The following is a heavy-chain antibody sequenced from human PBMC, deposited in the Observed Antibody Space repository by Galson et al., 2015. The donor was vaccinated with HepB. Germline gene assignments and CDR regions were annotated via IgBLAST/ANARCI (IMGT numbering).Heavy chain of an antibody. CDR1: GDSVSSKSAI. CDR2: TYYRSKWYF. CDR3: ARLDPGGDSWLLNHFDY. V-gene: IGHV6-1*01. D-gene: IGHD6-13*01. Sequence: CAISGDSVSSKSAIWNRIRQSPSRGLEWLGRTYYRSKWYFHYADSVRGRITINPDTSKNQFSLQLNSVTPEDTAMYYCARLDPGGDSWLLNHFDYWGQGTLVTVSP. J-gene: IGHJ4*02.